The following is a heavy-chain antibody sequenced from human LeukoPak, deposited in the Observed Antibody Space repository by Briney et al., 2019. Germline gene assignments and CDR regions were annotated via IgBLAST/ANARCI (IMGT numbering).Heavy chain of an antibody. CDR1: GFTFDDYA. J-gene: IGHJ3*02. CDR3: AHSGGQGAFDI. Sequence: PGRSLRLSCAASGFTFDDYAMHWVRQTPGKGLEWVSGISRNSGSIGYADSVKGRFTISRDNAKTSLYMQINSLRADDMTLYYGAHSGGQGAFDIWGQGTMVTVSS. D-gene: IGHD6-19*01. V-gene: IGHV3-9*03. CDR2: ISRNSGSI.